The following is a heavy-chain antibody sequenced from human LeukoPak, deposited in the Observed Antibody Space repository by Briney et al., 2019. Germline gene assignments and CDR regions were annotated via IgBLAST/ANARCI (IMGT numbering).Heavy chain of an antibody. Sequence: ASVKVSCKASGYTFTSYDINWVRQAPGQGLEWMGWMNPNSGNTGYAQKFQGRVTMTRDTSISTAYVELSSLRPEDTAVYYCARMSYYDSSGDNWFDPWGQGTLVTVSS. CDR2: MNPNSGNT. CDR1: GYTFTSYD. D-gene: IGHD3-22*01. J-gene: IGHJ5*02. CDR3: ARMSYYDSSGDNWFDP. V-gene: IGHV1-8*01.